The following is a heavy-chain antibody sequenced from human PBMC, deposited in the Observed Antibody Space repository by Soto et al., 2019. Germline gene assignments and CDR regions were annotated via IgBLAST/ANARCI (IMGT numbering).Heavy chain of an antibody. CDR1: GFTVSSVY. CDR2: IYIGGST. J-gene: IGHJ6*02. V-gene: IGHV3-53*01. Sequence: GGSLRLSCAASGFTVSSVYMTWVRQAPGKGLEWVSVIYIGGSTFYADSVKGRFTISRDNSKSTLYLQMNSLRAEDTALYYCAKGRSYYYYYGVDVWGQGTTVTVSS. CDR3: AKGRSYYYYYGVDV.